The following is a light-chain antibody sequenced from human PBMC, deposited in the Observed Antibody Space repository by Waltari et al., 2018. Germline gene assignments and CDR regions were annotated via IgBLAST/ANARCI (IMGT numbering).Light chain of an antibody. CDR3: SSHTRSSTHV. Sequence: QSALTQPASVSGSPGQSITLPCTGTSSDIGGYDYFSWYQQHPGKAPKLMIYGVTNRPSGVSNRFTGSKSGNTASLTISGLQAEDEADYYCSSHTRSSTHVFGGGTKVTVL. CDR2: GVT. V-gene: IGLV2-14*01. J-gene: IGLJ2*01. CDR1: SSDIGGYDY.